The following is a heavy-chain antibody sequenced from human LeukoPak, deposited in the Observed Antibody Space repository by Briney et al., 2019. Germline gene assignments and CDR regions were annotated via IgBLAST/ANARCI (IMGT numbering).Heavy chain of an antibody. D-gene: IGHD6-13*01. V-gene: IGHV4-34*01. J-gene: IGHJ4*02. CDR3: ARGPDLSIAAAGTFDY. CDR2: INHSGST. CDR1: GGSLSGYY. Sequence: SETLSLTCAVYGGSLSGYYWSWIRQPPGKGLEWIGEINHSGSTNYNPSLKSRVTISVDTSKNQFSLKLSSVTAADTAVYYCARGPDLSIAAAGTFDYWGQGTLVTASS.